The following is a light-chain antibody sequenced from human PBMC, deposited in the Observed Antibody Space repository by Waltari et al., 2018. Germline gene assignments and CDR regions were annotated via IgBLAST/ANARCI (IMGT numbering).Light chain of an antibody. CDR1: SSDVGGYNY. Sequence: QSALTQPASVSGSPGPSITISCTGTSSDVGGYNYVSWYQQHPGTPPKLMIYEVSNRPSGVSNRFSGSKSGNTASLTISGLQAEDEADYYCSSYTSSSTLEIGGGTKLTVL. J-gene: IGLJ2*01. V-gene: IGLV2-14*01. CDR2: EVS. CDR3: SSYTSSSTLE.